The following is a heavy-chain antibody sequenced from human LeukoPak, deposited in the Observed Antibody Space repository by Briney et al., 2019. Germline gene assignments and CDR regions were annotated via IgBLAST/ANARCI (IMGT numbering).Heavy chain of an antibody. D-gene: IGHD5-24*01. CDR3: ARDGYTSDAFDI. CDR2: ISGSSSYI. CDR1: GFTFSSYS. J-gene: IGHJ3*02. V-gene: IGHV3-21*01. Sequence: GGSLRLSCAASGFTFSSYSMNWVRQAPGKGLEWVSSISGSSSYIYYADSVKGRFTISRDNAKSSLCLQMNSLRAEDTAVYYCARDGYTSDAFDIWGQGTMVTVSS.